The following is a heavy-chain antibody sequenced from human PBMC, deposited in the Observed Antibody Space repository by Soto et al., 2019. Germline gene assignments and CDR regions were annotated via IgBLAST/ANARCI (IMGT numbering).Heavy chain of an antibody. J-gene: IGHJ6*02. CDR2: INHSGST. CDR3: ARAGGPGIAVAGTGIGYYYYYGLDV. D-gene: IGHD6-19*01. CDR1: CGPFSGYY. Sequence: PSATLTLTRAVYCGPFSGYYWSWIRQPPGKGLEWIGEINHSGSTNYNPSLKSRVTISVDTSKNKFSLQLSSVTAADTAVYYCARAGGPGIAVAGTGIGYYYYYGLDVWGQGTTVT. V-gene: IGHV4-34*01.